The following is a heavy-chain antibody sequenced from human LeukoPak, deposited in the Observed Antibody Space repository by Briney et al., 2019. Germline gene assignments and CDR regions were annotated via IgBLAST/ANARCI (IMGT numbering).Heavy chain of an antibody. J-gene: IGHJ5*02. CDR1: GFSISNYW. CDR3: VRQAGVS. Sequence: TGGSLRLSCAVSGFSISNYWMTWVRQAPGKGLEWVANIKGDGSERYYVDSVKGRFTISRDNAKNSLYLQMNSPRAEDTAVYYCVRQAGVSWGQGTLVTVSS. D-gene: IGHD6-19*01. CDR2: IKGDGSER. V-gene: IGHV3-7*03.